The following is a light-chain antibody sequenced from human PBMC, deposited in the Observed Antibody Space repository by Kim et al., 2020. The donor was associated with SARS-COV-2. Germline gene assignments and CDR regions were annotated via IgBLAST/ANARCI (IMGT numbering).Light chain of an antibody. Sequence: EIVLTQSPVTLSLSPGERATLSCRASQSVSSNSLAWYQQKPGQAPRLLIYGASSRAAGIPDRFSGSGSGTGFTLTISRLEPEDFAVYYCQQYDSLPSTFGQGTKVDLK. CDR1: QSVSSNS. J-gene: IGKJ1*01. CDR3: QQYDSLPST. CDR2: GAS. V-gene: IGKV3-20*01.